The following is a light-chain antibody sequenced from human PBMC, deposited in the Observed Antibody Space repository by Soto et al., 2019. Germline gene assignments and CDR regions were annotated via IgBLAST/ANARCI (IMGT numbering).Light chain of an antibody. V-gene: IGKV3-20*01. Sequence: EIVLTQSPGTLSLSPGERATLSCRASQSVSSNYLAWYQQKPGQAPSLLIYGASGRATGIPDRVSGSGSGPDFTLTISRLEPEDFAMYYCQQYGSSPRTFGQGTKVEIK. CDR1: QSVSSNY. CDR2: GAS. CDR3: QQYGSSPRT. J-gene: IGKJ1*01.